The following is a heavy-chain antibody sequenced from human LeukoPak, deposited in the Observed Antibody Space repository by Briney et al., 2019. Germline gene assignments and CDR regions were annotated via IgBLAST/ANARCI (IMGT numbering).Heavy chain of an antibody. CDR2: IYYSGST. Sequence: SETLSLTCTVSGGSISSGDYYWSWIRQPPGKGLEWIGYIYYSGSTYYNPSLKSRVTISVDTSKNQFSLELSSVTAADTAVYYCARGDGGNAHFDYWGQGALVTVSS. V-gene: IGHV4-30-4*08. J-gene: IGHJ4*02. CDR3: ARGDGGNAHFDY. CDR1: GGSISSGDYY. D-gene: IGHD4-23*01.